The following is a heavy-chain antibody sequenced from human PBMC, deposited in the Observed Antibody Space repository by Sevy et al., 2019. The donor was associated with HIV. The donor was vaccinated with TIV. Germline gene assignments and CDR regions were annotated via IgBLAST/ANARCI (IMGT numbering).Heavy chain of an antibody. J-gene: IGHJ6*02. CDR3: ARERRARITGTTAGMDV. CDR1: GGTFSSYA. D-gene: IGHD1-7*01. Sequence: ASVKVSCKASGGTFSSYAISWVRQAPGQGLEWMGGIIPIFGTANYAQKFQGRVTITADESTSTAYMELSSLRSEDTAVYYCARERRARITGTTAGMDVWGQGTTVTVSS. V-gene: IGHV1-69*13. CDR2: IIPIFGTA.